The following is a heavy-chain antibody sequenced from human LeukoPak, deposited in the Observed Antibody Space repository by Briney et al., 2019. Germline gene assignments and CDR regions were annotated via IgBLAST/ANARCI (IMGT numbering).Heavy chain of an antibody. CDR2: IYYSGST. Sequence: SETLSLTCTVSGGSISSSSYYWGWIRQPPGKGLEWIGSIYYSGSTYYNPSLKSRVTISVDTSKNQFSLKLSSVTAADTAVYYCARDLAVAGLTFFDYWGQGTLVTVSS. J-gene: IGHJ4*02. CDR3: ARDLAVAGLTFFDY. CDR1: GGSISSSSYY. V-gene: IGHV4-39*07. D-gene: IGHD6-19*01.